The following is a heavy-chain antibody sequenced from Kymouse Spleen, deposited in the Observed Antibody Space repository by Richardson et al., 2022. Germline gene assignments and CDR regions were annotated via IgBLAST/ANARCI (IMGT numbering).Heavy chain of an antibody. CDR1: GGSFSGYY. J-gene: IGHJ4*02. CDR2: INHSGST. Sequence: QVQLQQWGAGLLKPSETLSLTCAVYGGSFSGYYWSWIRQPPGKGLEWIGEINHSGSTNYNPSLKSRVTISVDTSKNQFSLKLSSVTAADTAVYYCASNSGSYPFDYWGQGTLVTVSS. D-gene: IGHD1-26*01. V-gene: IGHV4-34*01. CDR3: ASNSGSYPFDY.